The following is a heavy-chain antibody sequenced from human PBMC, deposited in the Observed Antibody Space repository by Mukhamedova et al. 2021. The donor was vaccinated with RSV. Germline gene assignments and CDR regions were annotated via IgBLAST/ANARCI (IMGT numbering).Heavy chain of an antibody. D-gene: IGHD2-2*01. V-gene: IGHV5-10-1*01. CDR2: IDPSDSYT. J-gene: IGHJ3*02. CDR3: ARFVVVPAAMTTDAFDI. Sequence: GIDPSDSYTNYSPSFQGHVTISADKSISTAYLQWSSLKASDTAMYYCARFVVVPAAMTTDAFDIWGQGTMVNVSS.